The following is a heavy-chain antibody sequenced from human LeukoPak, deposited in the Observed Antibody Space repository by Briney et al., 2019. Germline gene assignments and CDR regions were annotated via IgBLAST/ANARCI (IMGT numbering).Heavy chain of an antibody. J-gene: IGHJ4*02. CDR3: ATEGYYYDSSGYSGRDY. D-gene: IGHD3-22*01. Sequence: ASVKVSCKVSGYTLTELSMHWVRQAPGKGLEWMGGFGPEDGETIYAQKFQGRVTMTEDTSTDTAYMELSSLRSEDTAVYYCATEGYYYDSSGYSGRDYWGQGTLVTVSS. CDR2: FGPEDGET. CDR1: GYTLTELS. V-gene: IGHV1-24*01.